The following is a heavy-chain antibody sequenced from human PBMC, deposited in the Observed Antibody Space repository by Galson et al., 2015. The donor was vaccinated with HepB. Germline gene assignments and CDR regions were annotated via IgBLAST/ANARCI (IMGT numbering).Heavy chain of an antibody. V-gene: IGHV5-51*01. D-gene: IGHD2-2*01. J-gene: IGHJ4*02. CDR3: ARHDVSNIVVVPAAIDY. Sequence: QSGAEVKKPGESLKISCKGSGYSFTSYWIGWVRQMPGKGLEWMGIIYPGDSDTRYSPSFQVQVTISADKSISTAYLQWSGLKASDTAMYYCARHDVSNIVVVPAAIDYWGQGTLVTVSS. CDR2: IYPGDSDT. CDR1: GYSFTSYW.